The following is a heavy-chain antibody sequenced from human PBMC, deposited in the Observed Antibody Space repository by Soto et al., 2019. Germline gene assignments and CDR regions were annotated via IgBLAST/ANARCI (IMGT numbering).Heavy chain of an antibody. J-gene: IGHJ4*02. CDR3: AKVNSIVGDGDHDY. V-gene: IGHV3-23*01. Sequence: EVQLLESGGGLVQPGGSLRLSCAASGFTFTTYAMSWVRQPPGKGLEWVSGISSSGDIPYYAESVKGRFTISRDQSKKSVSLQMNSLRAEDTALYYCAKVNSIVGDGDHDYWGQGTLVSVSS. CDR2: ISSSGDIP. CDR1: GFTFTTYA. D-gene: IGHD4-17*01.